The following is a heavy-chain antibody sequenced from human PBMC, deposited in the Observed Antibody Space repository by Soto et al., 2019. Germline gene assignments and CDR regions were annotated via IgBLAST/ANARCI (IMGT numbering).Heavy chain of an antibody. Sequence: GGSLRLSXVASGFTFSTYAMSWVRQAPGKGLEWVSALTPSGGETYYADSVKGRFTISRDNSMNALYLQMTSLRIEDTAVYYCAHPRGYGVFDAYDIWGQGTMVTVSS. CDR2: LTPSGGET. CDR1: GFTFSTYA. D-gene: IGHD4-17*01. CDR3: AHPRGYGVFDAYDI. J-gene: IGHJ3*02. V-gene: IGHV3-23*01.